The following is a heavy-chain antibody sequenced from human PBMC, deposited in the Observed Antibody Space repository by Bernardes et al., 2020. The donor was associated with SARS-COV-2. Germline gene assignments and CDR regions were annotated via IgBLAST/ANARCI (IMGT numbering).Heavy chain of an antibody. V-gene: IGHV3-74*01. CDR1: GFTFSSYW. CDR3: AFNYYNFWSGSDDYYNYMDV. Sequence: GGSLRLSCAASGFTFSSYWMHWVRQAPGKGLVWITRIKTFRNSATYADFAKGRFTISRDNAKNTLYLEMNSLRVEDTATYYCAFNYYNFWSGSDDYYNYMDVWGKGTTVTVSS. CDR2: IKTFRNSA. J-gene: IGHJ6*03. D-gene: IGHD3-3*01.